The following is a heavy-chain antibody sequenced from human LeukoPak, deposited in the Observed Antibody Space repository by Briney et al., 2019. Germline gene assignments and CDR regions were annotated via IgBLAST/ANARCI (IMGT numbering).Heavy chain of an antibody. Sequence: PGGSLRLSCAASGFTFSSYSMNWVRQAPGKGLEWVSSISSSSSYIYYADSVKGRFTISRDNAKNSLYLQMNSLRAEYTAVYYCARRPLYSGSYSTWGQGTLVTVSS. CDR1: GFTFSSYS. J-gene: IGHJ1*01. CDR2: ISSSSSYI. CDR3: ARRPLYSGSYST. V-gene: IGHV3-21*01. D-gene: IGHD1-26*01.